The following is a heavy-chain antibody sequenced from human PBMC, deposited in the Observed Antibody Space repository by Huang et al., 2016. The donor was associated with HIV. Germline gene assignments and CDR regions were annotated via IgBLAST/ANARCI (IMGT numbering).Heavy chain of an antibody. Sequence: VQLQESGPGLVKPSQTLSLSCNVSGASIASGSYFWNWIRQPAGGGLEWIVHIYTTGSTDYNPSLKSRVAVSSDTSKNQFSLSLRSVTAADTAVYFCARGRVTSSGVVQSYDYWGQGSLVTVSS. CDR1: GASIASGSYF. CDR3: ARGRVTSSGVVQSYDY. D-gene: IGHD3-3*01. CDR2: IYTTGST. V-gene: IGHV4-61*09. J-gene: IGHJ4*02.